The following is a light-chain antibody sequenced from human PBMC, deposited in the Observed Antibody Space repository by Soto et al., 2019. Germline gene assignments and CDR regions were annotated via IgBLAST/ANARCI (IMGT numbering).Light chain of an antibody. J-gene: IGKJ5*01. CDR1: QSILTW. Sequence: DIQMTQSPSTLSASVGDRVTITCRARQSILTWLAWYQQKPGKDPKLLIYDASNLQSGVPSRFSGSVSGTEFTLTISRLQPDDFATYYCQQYKSYSPITFGQGTRLEIK. CDR3: QQYKSYSPIT. CDR2: DAS. V-gene: IGKV1-5*01.